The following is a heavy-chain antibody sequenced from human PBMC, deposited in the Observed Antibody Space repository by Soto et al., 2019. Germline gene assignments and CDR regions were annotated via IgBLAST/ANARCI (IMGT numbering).Heavy chain of an antibody. V-gene: IGHV4-34*01. D-gene: IGHD6-6*01. J-gene: IGHJ6*03. Sequence: PSETLSLTCAVYGGSFSGYYWSWIRQPPGKGLEWIGEINHSGSTNYNPSLKSRVTISVDTSKNQLSLKLSSVTAADTAVYYCARARIAARPFYMDVWGKGTTVTVSS. CDR2: INHSGST. CDR3: ARARIAARPFYMDV. CDR1: GGSFSGYY.